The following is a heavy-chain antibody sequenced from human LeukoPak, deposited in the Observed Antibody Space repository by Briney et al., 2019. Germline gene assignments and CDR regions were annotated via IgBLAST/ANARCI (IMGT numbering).Heavy chain of an antibody. J-gene: IGHJ4*02. CDR3: ARGGLGPVDY. CDR2: INPEETTT. CDR1: GFTFSRYW. D-gene: IGHD1-14*01. V-gene: IGHV3-74*01. Sequence: GGSLRLSCAASGFTFSRYWMHWVRQAPGKGLVWISRINPEETTTSYADSVRGRFTISRDNAKNTLYLEMNSLRTGDTAVYYCARGGLGPVDYWGQGSLVTVSS.